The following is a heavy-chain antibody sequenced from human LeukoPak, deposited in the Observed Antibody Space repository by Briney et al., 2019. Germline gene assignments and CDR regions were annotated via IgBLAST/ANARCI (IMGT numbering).Heavy chain of an antibody. CDR2: IIPIFGTA. J-gene: IGHJ6*02. Sequence: ASVTVSCKASGGTFSSYAISWVRQAPGQGLEWMGGIIPIFGTANYAQKFQGRVTITADESTSTAYMELSSLRSEDTAVYYCARKNDSSGYYYYYGMDVWGQGTTVTVSS. CDR3: ARKNDSSGYYYYYGMDV. V-gene: IGHV1-69*13. CDR1: GGTFSSYA. D-gene: IGHD3-22*01.